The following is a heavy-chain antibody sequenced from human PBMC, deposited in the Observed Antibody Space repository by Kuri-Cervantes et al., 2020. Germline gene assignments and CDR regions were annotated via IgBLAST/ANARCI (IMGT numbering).Heavy chain of an antibody. CDR2: INPSGGST. V-gene: IGHV1-46*01. Sequence: ASVKVSCKASGYTFTSYYMHWVRQAPGQGLEWMGIINPSGGSTNYAQKFQERVTITRDMSTSTAYMELSSLRSEDTAVYYCAAILAYSYMDVWGRGTTVTVSS. J-gene: IGHJ6*03. CDR1: GYTFTSYY. D-gene: IGHD2-21*01. CDR3: AAILAYSYMDV.